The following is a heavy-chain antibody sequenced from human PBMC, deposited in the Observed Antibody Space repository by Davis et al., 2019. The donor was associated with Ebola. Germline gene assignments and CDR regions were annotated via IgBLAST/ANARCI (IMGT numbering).Heavy chain of an antibody. CDR2: VIGSGTDK. D-gene: IGHD3-3*01. J-gene: IGHJ4*02. Sequence: GESLKISCTASGFTFGDYAMSWVRQAPGEGLEWISGVIGSGTDKYYAESVKGRFSISRDNSKSVLYLQMNSLRHEDTAIYYCVKRTSGSSGWDYWGQGTLVTVSS. CDR3: VKRTSGSSGWDY. V-gene: IGHV3-23*01. CDR1: GFTFGDYA.